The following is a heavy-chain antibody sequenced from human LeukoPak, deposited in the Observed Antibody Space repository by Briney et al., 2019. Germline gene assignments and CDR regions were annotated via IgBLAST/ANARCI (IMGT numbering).Heavy chain of an antibody. J-gene: IGHJ6*02. V-gene: IGHV4-59*10. CDR1: GGSFSGYY. Sequence: SETLPLTCAVYGGSFSGYYWSWIRQPAGKGLEWIGRIYTSGNANYNPSLKSRVTMSVDTSKNQLSLKVTSVTAADTAVYYCASTSAGNSGMDVWGQGTTVTVSS. CDR2: IYTSGNA. D-gene: IGHD2-2*01. CDR3: ASTSAGNSGMDV.